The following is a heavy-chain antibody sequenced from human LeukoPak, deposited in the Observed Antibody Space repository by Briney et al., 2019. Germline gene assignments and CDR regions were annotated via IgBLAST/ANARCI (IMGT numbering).Heavy chain of an antibody. D-gene: IGHD2-2*01. V-gene: IGHV4-4*02. CDR3: ARRARKLVPAAMTGGWFDP. CDR2: IYHSGST. J-gene: IGHJ5*02. CDR1: GGSISSSNW. Sequence: SETLSLTCAVSGGSISSSNWWSWVRQPPGKGLEWIGEIYHSGSTNYNPSLKSRLTISVDKSKNQFSLKLSSVTAADTAVYYCARRARKLVPAAMTGGWFDPWGQGTLVTVSS.